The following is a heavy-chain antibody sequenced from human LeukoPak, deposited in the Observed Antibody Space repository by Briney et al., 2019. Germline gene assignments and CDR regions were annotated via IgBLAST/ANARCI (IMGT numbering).Heavy chain of an antibody. Sequence: GGSLRLSCAASGFTFSSHWMHWVRQAPGKGLVWVSRINGDGSNTTYADSVKGRFTISRDNAKNTLYLQMNSLRAEDTAVYYCAKDRSGSYWYWGQGTLVTVSS. J-gene: IGHJ4*02. CDR2: INGDGSNT. V-gene: IGHV3-74*03. CDR1: GFTFSSHW. D-gene: IGHD1-26*01. CDR3: AKDRSGSYWY.